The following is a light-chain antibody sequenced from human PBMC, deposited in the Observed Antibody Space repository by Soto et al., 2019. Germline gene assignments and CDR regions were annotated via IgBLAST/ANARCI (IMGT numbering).Light chain of an antibody. CDR1: NSDVGNYNF. CDR2: EVY. CDR3: CSYAGRSTWI. Sequence: QSALTQPASESGSPGQSITISCTGTNSDVGNYNFVSWYQQYPGQAPRPMIYEVYKRPSGVSNRFSGSKSGNTASLAISGLQAEDEADYYCCSYAGRSTWIFGGGTKLTVL. V-gene: IGLV2-23*02. J-gene: IGLJ2*01.